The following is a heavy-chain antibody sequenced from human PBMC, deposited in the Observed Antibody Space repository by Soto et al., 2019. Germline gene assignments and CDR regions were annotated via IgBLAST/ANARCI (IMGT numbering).Heavy chain of an antibody. J-gene: IGHJ4*02. CDR3: AKDLGNGHGYPIFDS. CDR1: GFSISNFV. Sequence: EVQLLESGGRLAQPGGSLRLSCAASGFSISNFVMSWVRQAPGKGLEWISMIRGSGDTTYYADSVQGRFTISRDHSENTLFLQMNSLRAEDTAIYYCAKDLGNGHGYPIFDSWSQGTLVTVSS. D-gene: IGHD2-8*01. CDR2: IRGSGDTT. V-gene: IGHV3-23*01.